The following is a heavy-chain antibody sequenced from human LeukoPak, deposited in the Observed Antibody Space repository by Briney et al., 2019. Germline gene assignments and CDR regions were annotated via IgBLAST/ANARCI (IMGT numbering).Heavy chain of an antibody. V-gene: IGHV3-11*01. D-gene: IGHD6-6*01. J-gene: IGHJ1*01. CDR1: GSTFTDYF. CDR2: ISISGSTI. CDR3: ARSSDSSSLQYFQH. Sequence: PGGSLRLSCAASGSTFTDYFMNWIRQAPGKGLEWVSSISISGSTIYYADSVKGRFTISKDNAKNSLYLQMNSLRAEDTAVYYCARSSDSSSLQYFQHWGQGTLVTVSS.